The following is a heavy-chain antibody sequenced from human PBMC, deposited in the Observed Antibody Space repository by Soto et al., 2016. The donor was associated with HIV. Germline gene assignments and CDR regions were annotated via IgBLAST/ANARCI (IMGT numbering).Heavy chain of an antibody. Sequence: EVQLVESGGGLVQPGGSLRLSCAASGFTFSSYAMHWVRQAPGKGLEYVSAISSNGGSTYYANSVKGRFTISRDKSKNTLYLQMGSLRAEDTAVYYCSRLYEGRSSWFGDNPDSYYSMDIVGQRDHDHRLL. D-gene: IGHD6-13*01. V-gene: IGHV3-64*01. CDR1: GFTFSSYA. CDR3: SRLYEGRSSWFGDNPDSYYSMDI. J-gene: IGHJ6*03. CDR2: ISSNGGST.